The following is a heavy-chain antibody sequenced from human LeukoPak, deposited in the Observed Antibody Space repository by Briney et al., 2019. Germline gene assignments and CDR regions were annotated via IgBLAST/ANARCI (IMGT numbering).Heavy chain of an antibody. CDR3: ARDTRSSNWFDP. D-gene: IGHD6-6*01. CDR2: IYTSGST. CDR1: GGSVSSYY. J-gene: IGHJ5*02. V-gene: IGHV4-4*07. Sequence: SETLSLTCTVSGGSVSSYYWSWIRQPAGKGLEWIGRIYTSGSTNYNPSLKSRATISVDKSKNQFSLKLNSVTAADTAVYYCARDTRSSNWFDPWGQGTLVTVSS.